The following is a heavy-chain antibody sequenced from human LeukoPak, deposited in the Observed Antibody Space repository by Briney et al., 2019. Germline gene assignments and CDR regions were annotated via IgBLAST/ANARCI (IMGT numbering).Heavy chain of an antibody. CDR1: GYIFITYY. V-gene: IGHV1-2*02. CDR2: IDPDTGGT. J-gene: IGHJ6*04. Sequence: ASVKVSCKASGYIFITYYIHWVRQAPGQGLEWMGWIDPDTGGTNYAQKFQGRVTLTRDTSISTAYMELSRLRSDDTAVYFCVRGVYGGDVWGKGTTVTVSS. D-gene: IGHD5/OR15-5a*01. CDR3: VRGVYGGDV.